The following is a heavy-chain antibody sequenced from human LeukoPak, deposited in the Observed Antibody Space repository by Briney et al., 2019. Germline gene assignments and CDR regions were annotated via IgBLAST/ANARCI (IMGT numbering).Heavy chain of an antibody. D-gene: IGHD5-18*01. Sequence: SETLSLTCTVSGGSISSGGYYWSWIRQHPGKGLEWIGYIYYSGSTYYSPSLKSRVTISVDTSKNQFSLKLSSVTAADTAVYYCARVGGYSYGYHIDYWGQGTLVTVSS. CDR1: GGSISSGGYY. CDR3: ARVGGYSYGYHIDY. J-gene: IGHJ4*02. CDR2: IYYSGST. V-gene: IGHV4-31*03.